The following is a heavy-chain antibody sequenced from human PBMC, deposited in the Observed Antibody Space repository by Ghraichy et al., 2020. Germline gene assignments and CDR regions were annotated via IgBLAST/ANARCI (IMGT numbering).Heavy chain of an antibody. CDR2: IYYSGST. CDR1: GGSISSGGYY. CDR3: AREKGVGATYPPYGMDV. V-gene: IGHV4-31*03. J-gene: IGHJ6*02. D-gene: IGHD1-26*01. Sequence: SQTLSLTCTVSGGSISSGGYYWSWIRQHPGKGLEWIGYIYYSGSTYYNPSLKSRVTISVDTSKNQFSLKLSSVTAADTAVYYCAREKGVGATYPPYGMDVWGQGTTVTVSS.